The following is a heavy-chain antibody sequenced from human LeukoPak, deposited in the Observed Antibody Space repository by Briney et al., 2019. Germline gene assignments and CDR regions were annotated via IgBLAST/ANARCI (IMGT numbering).Heavy chain of an antibody. CDR1: GSTFSSYA. V-gene: IGHV3-23*01. CDR3: AKVRGTIFWSGRNWFDP. J-gene: IGHJ5*02. Sequence: GGSLRLSCAASGSTFSSYAMSWVRQAPGRGLEWVSAISGSGGSTYYADSVKGRFTISRDNSKNTLYLQMNSLRAEDTAVYYCAKVRGTIFWSGRNWFDPWGRGTLVTVSS. CDR2: ISGSGGST. D-gene: IGHD3-3*01.